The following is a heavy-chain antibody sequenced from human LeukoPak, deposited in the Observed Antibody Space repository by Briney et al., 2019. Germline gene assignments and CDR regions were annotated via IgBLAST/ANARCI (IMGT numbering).Heavy chain of an antibody. CDR2: IYYSGST. Sequence: PSETLSLTCTVSGGSISSYYWSWIRQPPGKGLEWIGYIYYSGSTNYNPSLKSRVTISVDTSKNRFSLKLSSVTAADTAVYYCARRPPGGAFDIWGQGTMVTVSS. CDR3: ARRPPGGAFDI. J-gene: IGHJ3*02. V-gene: IGHV4-59*08. CDR1: GGSISSYY.